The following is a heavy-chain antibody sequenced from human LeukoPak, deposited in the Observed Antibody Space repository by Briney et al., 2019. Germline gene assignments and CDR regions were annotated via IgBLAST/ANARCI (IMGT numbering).Heavy chain of an antibody. J-gene: IGHJ4*02. CDR1: GYSISSGYY. D-gene: IGHD3-16*01. CDR3: ARDQYDYVWGSYLSGTKYYFDY. CDR2: IYHSGST. V-gene: IGHV4-38-2*02. Sequence: PSETLSLTCTVSGYSISSGYYWGWIRPPPGTGPEWIGSIYHSGSTNYNPSLKSRVTISVDTSKNQFSLKLSSVTAADTAVYYCARDQYDYVWGSYLSGTKYYFDYWGQGTLVTVSS.